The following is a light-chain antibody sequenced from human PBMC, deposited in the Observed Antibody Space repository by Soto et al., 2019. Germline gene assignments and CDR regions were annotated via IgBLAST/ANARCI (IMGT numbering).Light chain of an antibody. CDR1: SSDFGNYNL. J-gene: IGLJ1*01. Sequence: QSVLTQPASVSGSPGQSITISCTGTSSDFGNYNLVSWYQQHPGKVPKLIPFEVNKRPSGVSGRFSGSKSGNTASLTISGLQAEDEADYYCCSFTSSNTHVFGTGTRSPS. CDR2: EVN. V-gene: IGLV2-23*02. CDR3: CSFTSSNTHV.